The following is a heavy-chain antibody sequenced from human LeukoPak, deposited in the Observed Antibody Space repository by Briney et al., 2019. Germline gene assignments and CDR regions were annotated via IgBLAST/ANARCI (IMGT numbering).Heavy chain of an antibody. V-gene: IGHV4-34*01. CDR1: GGSFSGYY. J-gene: IGHJ6*02. Sequence: SETPSLTCAVYGGSFSGYYWSWIRQPPGKGLEWIGEIHHSGSTNYNPSLKSRVTISVDTSKIQFSLKVTSVTAADTAVYYCARGLRGQYDSSGYWTYYYYGMDVWGQGTTVTVSS. CDR3: ARGLRGQYDSSGYWTYYYYGMDV. D-gene: IGHD3-22*01. CDR2: IHHSGST.